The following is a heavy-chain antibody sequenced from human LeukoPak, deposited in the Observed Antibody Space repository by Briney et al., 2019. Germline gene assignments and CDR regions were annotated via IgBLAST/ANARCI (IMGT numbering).Heavy chain of an antibody. CDR2: ISGSGGST. V-gene: IGHV3-23*01. CDR1: GFTFSNYA. Sequence: GGSLRLSCAASGFTFSNYAMSWVRQAPGKGLEWVSVISGSGGSTYYADSVKGRFTISRDNSKNTLYLQMNSLRAEDTAVYYCAKGLYGGSYAFDHWGQGTLVTVSS. J-gene: IGHJ4*02. D-gene: IGHD1-26*01. CDR3: AKGLYGGSYAFDH.